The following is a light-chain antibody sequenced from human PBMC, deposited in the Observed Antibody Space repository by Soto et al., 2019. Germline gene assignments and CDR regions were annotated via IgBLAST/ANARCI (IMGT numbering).Light chain of an antibody. CDR3: QQYNSYSAWT. CDR2: KAS. Sequence: DIQMTQSPSTLSASVGDRVTITCRASQSVSSLLAWYQQKPGKAPKLLIYKASSLESGVPSRFSGSGSGTEFTLTISSLQPDDFATHYCQQYNSYSAWTFGQGTKVDIK. CDR1: QSVSSL. V-gene: IGKV1-5*03. J-gene: IGKJ1*01.